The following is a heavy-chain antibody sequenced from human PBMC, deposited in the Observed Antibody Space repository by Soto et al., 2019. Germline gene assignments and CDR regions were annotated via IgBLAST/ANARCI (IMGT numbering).Heavy chain of an antibody. J-gene: IGHJ4*02. Sequence: SETLPLTCSISGGSIGGYHWNWIRQPPGKGLEWIGYIYYSGSTNYNPSLKSRVTISVDTSKNQFSLKLSSVTAADTAVYYCAREGYSHGPFDYWGQGTLVTVSS. D-gene: IGHD5-18*01. CDR2: IYYSGST. V-gene: IGHV4-59*01. CDR1: GGSIGGYH. CDR3: AREGYSHGPFDY.